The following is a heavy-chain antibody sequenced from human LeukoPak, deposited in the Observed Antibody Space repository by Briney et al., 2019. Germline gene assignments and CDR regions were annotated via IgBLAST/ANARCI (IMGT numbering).Heavy chain of an antibody. J-gene: IGHJ3*02. D-gene: IGHD3-22*01. Sequence: GGSLRLSCAASGFTFSSYAMSWVRQAPGKGLEWVSAISGSGGNTYYADSVKGRFTISRDKSKNTLCLQMISLTAEDTAVYYCAKHYYDSGGYYYPGAFDIWGQGTMVIVSA. CDR2: ISGSGGNT. V-gene: IGHV3-23*01. CDR1: GFTFSSYA. CDR3: AKHYYDSGGYYYPGAFDI.